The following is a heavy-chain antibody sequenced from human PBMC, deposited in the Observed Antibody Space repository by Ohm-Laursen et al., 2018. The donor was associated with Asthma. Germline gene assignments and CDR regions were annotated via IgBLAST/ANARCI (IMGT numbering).Heavy chain of an antibody. CDR1: GFTFSTFS. CDR2: ITSERSGGTR. CDR3: ATYNQYNAFDL. V-gene: IGHV3-15*01. J-gene: IGHJ4*02. D-gene: IGHD1-14*01. Sequence: SLRLSCAASGFTFSTFSMHWVRQAPGKGLEWVGRITSERSGGTRAYAAPVKDRFTISRDDSKTTLYLQMNSLETEDTAVYFCATYNQYNAFDLWGQGTLVTVSS.